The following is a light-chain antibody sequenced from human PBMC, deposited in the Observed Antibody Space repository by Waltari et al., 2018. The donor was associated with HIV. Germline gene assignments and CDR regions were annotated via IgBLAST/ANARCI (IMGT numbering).Light chain of an antibody. CDR2: DVT. J-gene: IGLJ1*01. CDR3: CSYAGTNTYV. Sequence: QSALTQPASVSGSPGQSITISCTGTSSDVGNYNYVSCYQQHPGKVPKLMIYDVTKRPSGVSNRLSGSKSGNTASLTISGLQAEDEADYYCCSYAGTNTYVFGSGTKVTVL. V-gene: IGLV2-23*02. CDR1: SSDVGNYNY.